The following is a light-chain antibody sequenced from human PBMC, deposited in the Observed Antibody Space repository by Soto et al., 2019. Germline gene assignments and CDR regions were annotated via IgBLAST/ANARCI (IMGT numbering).Light chain of an antibody. CDR2: CI. V-gene: IGKV3-15*01. J-gene: IGKJ4*01. Sequence: VVLTQSPATLSVSPGESATLSCRASQSISSHLAWYQQKTWPGSQAPHVCCIHQGQRCPPRFSGSGFGTEFTLTITSLQSEDFAVYHCQQYHDWPPLTFGGGTKVEI. CDR1: QSISSH. CDR3: QQYHDWPPLT.